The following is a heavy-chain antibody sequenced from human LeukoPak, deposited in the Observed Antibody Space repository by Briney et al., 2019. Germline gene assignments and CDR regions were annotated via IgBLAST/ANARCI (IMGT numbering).Heavy chain of an antibody. CDR2: IYHSGST. J-gene: IGHJ4*02. D-gene: IGHD3-3*01. V-gene: IGHV4-38-2*02. Sequence: SETLSLTCTVSGYSISSGYYWGCIRQPPGKGLEWIGSIYHSGSTYYNPSLKSRVTISVDTSKNQFSLKLSSVTAADTAVYYCARDIRSGVPIDYCGQGTLVTVSS. CDR3: ARDIRSGVPIDY. CDR1: GYSISSGYY.